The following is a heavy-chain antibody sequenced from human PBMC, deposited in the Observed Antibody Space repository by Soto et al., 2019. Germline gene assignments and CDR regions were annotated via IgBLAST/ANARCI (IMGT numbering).Heavy chain of an antibody. J-gene: IGHJ6*03. CDR3: TTGPPTLTTIDYYYYYMDV. Sequence: GGSLRLSCAASGFTFSNAWMSWVRQAPGKGLEWVGRIKSKTDGGTTDYAAPVKGRFTISRDDSKNTLYLQMNSLKTEDTAVYYCTTGPPTLTTIDYYYYYMDVWGKGTTVTVSS. CDR2: IKSKTDGGTT. CDR1: GFTFSNAW. V-gene: IGHV3-15*01. D-gene: IGHD4-17*01.